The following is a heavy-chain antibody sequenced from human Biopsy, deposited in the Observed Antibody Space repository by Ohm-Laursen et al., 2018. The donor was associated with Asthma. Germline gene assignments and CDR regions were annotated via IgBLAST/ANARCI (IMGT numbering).Heavy chain of an antibody. J-gene: IGHJ5*01. Sequence: SDTLSLTCPVSGGSISSGAYFWSWARQHPGKGLEWIGYINYSGTTYYNPSLKSRVTIAVETSKNQFSLTLTSVTAADTALYYCARDLAGHCTSASCYGFDSWGQGAQVTVSS. CDR2: INYSGTT. V-gene: IGHV4-31*03. CDR1: GGSISSGAYF. D-gene: IGHD2-2*01. CDR3: ARDLAGHCTSASCYGFDS.